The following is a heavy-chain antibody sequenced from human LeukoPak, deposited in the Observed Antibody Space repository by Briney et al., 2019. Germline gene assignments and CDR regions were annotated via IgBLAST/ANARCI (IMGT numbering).Heavy chain of an antibody. Sequence: GGSLRLSCAASGFTFSSYAMSWVRQAPGKGLEWVSAISGSGGSTYYADSVKGRFTISRDNSKNTLYLQMNSLSAEDTAVYYCAKADIVVVVAATPDAFDIWGQGTMVTVSS. V-gene: IGHV3-23*01. CDR2: ISGSGGST. D-gene: IGHD2-15*01. CDR3: AKADIVVVVAATPDAFDI. CDR1: GFTFSSYA. J-gene: IGHJ3*02.